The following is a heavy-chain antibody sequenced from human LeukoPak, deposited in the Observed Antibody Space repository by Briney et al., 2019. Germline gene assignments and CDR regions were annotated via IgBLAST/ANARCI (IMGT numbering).Heavy chain of an antibody. J-gene: IGHJ4*02. CDR2: INSDGSTT. CDR1: GFTFNNYW. D-gene: IGHD6-19*01. Sequence: GGSLRLSCAASGFTFNNYWMHWVRQAPGKGLVWVSRINSDGSTTTYADSVKGRFTISRDSAKNTLYLQMNSLRAEDTAVYYCAREAVAGDYWGQGTLVTVSS. V-gene: IGHV3-74*01. CDR3: AREAVAGDY.